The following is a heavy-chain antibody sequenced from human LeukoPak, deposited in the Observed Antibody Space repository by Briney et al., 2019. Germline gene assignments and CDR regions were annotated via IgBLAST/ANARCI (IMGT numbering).Heavy chain of an antibody. J-gene: IGHJ5*02. CDR2: INHSGST. Sequence: SETLSLTCAVYGGSFSGYYWSWIRQPPGKGLEWIGEINHSGSTNYNPSLKSRVTISVDTSKNQFSLKLSSVTAADTAVYYCARGGIVVVVTTTRRVNWFDPWGQGTLVTVSS. CDR3: ARGGIVVVVTTTRRVNWFDP. V-gene: IGHV4-34*01. D-gene: IGHD2-15*01. CDR1: GGSFSGYY.